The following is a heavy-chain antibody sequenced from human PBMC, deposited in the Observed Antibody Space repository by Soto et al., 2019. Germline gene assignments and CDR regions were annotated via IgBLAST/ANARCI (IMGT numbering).Heavy chain of an antibody. V-gene: IGHV1-69*02. CDR1: GGTFSSYT. CDR2: IIPILGIA. D-gene: IGHD3-3*01. J-gene: IGHJ2*01. Sequence: QVQLVQSGAEVKKPGSSVKVSCKASGGTFSSYTISWVRQAPGQGLEWMGRIIPILGIANYAQKFQGRVTITADKPTSAAYMELSSLRSEDTAVYYCASDRDYDFWSGYSLDWYFDLWGRGTLVTVSS. CDR3: ASDRDYDFWSGYSLDWYFDL.